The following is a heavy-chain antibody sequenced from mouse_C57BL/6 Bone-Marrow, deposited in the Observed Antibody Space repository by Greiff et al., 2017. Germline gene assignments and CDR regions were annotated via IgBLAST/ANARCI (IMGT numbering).Heavy chain of an antibody. D-gene: IGHD2-5*01. CDR1: GFTFSSYA. J-gene: IGHJ2*01. CDR2: ISDGGSYT. V-gene: IGHV5-4*01. CDR3: ARGRYSNFYFDD. Sequence: EVQLVESGGGLVKPGGSLKLSCAASGFTFSSYAMSWVRQTPEKRLEWVATISDGGSYTYYPDNVKGRFTISRDNAKNNLYLQMSHLKSEDTAMYYCARGRYSNFYFDDWGQGTTLTVSS.